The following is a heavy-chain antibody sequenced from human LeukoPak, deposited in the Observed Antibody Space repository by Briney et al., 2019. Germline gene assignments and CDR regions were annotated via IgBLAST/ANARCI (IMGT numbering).Heavy chain of an antibody. Sequence: SVKVSCKASGGAFTRAAVSWVRQAPGQGLEWMGGVIPHSGIADYAQKFQGRVTLTADASTSTAYMELNSQTSEDTAVYYCATPRMNYYGSGIHYSYYYLDVWGSGTAVTVSS. V-gene: IGHV1-69*13. J-gene: IGHJ6*03. CDR3: ATPRMNYYGSGIHYSYYYLDV. CDR1: GGAFTRAA. CDR2: VIPHSGIA. D-gene: IGHD3-10*01.